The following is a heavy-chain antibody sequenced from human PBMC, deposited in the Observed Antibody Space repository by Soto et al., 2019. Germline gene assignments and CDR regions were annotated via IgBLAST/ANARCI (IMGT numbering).Heavy chain of an antibody. J-gene: IGHJ4*02. Sequence: QVQLEQSGAEVKRPGASVRVSCKAFGYTFRNYGITWVRQAPGQGLEWMGWVSAYNRNTNYAQKFQERVTMTTDTSTSTAYMELRSLRPDDTAIYYCERERQYEPLPYWGQGTLISVSP. CDR3: ERERQYEPLPY. CDR1: GYTFRNYG. CDR2: VSAYNRNT. D-gene: IGHD2-2*01. V-gene: IGHV1-18*01.